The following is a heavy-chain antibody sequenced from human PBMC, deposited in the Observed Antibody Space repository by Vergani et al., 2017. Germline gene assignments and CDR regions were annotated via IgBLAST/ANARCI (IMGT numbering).Heavy chain of an antibody. CDR2: MDYSGST. Sequence: QVQLQESGPGLVKPSETLSLTCTVSGDSVISTDYHWGWIRQPPGKGLEWIGSMDYSGSTSYNPSLESRISISFDTPKNQFSLRLTSVTAADTAVYYCASKREACRAADCEAYDRWGPGTLVGVSS. CDR1: GDSVISTDYH. CDR3: ASKREACRAADCEAYDR. D-gene: IGHD2-21*02. V-gene: IGHV4-39*01. J-gene: IGHJ5*02.